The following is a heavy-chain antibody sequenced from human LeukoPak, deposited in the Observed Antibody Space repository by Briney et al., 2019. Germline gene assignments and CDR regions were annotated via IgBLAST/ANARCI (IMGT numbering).Heavy chain of an antibody. J-gene: IGHJ4*02. CDR2: IYHSGNT. CDR3: ARSRYSLSPIDY. CDR1: GGSITGSSYY. D-gene: IGHD2-15*01. V-gene: IGHV4-39*01. Sequence: SETLALTCTVSGGSITGSSYYWGWIRQPPGKGLEWIGSIYHSGNTYNNPSLRSRVTISVDTSKNQFSLKLSSVTAADTAVYYCARSRYSLSPIDYWGQGTMVTVSS.